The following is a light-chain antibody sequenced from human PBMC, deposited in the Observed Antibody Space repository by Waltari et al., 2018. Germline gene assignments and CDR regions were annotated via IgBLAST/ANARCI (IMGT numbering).Light chain of an antibody. CDR3: SSYAGTNNFVV. CDR2: EVT. J-gene: IGLJ2*01. CDR1: SNDVGAFDH. Sequence: QSALTPPSSASGSPGPSIPNPRRGTSNDVGAFDHFPWYQPHPGKAPKVVISEVTKRPSGVPDRFSGSRSGNTAFLTVSGLQPEDEANYYCSSYAGTNNFVVFGGGTKLTVL. V-gene: IGLV2-8*01.